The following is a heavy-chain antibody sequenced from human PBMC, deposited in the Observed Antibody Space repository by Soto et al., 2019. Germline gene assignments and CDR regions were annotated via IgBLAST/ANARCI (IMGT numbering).Heavy chain of an antibody. CDR1: GGSISSYY. J-gene: IGHJ4*02. V-gene: IGHV4-59*01. CDR2: IYYSGST. Sequence: PSETLSLTCTVSGGSISSYYWSWIRQPPGKGLEWIGYIYYSGSTNYNPSLKSRVTISVDTSKNQFSLKLSSVTAADTAVYYCVSFIAVASNNYFDYSGQATLVTVFS. D-gene: IGHD6-19*01. CDR3: VSFIAVASNNYFDY.